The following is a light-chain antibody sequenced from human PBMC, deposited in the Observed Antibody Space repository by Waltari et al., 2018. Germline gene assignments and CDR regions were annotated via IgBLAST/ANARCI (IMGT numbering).Light chain of an antibody. Sequence: EIVLTQSPATLSLSPGERATLSCRASQSVSSYLALFQQKPGQAPRLLIFDASNRATGIPARFSGSGSGTDFTLTISSLEPEDFATYYCQQSKTLPLTFGGGTRVEI. CDR2: DAS. CDR3: QQSKTLPLT. J-gene: IGKJ4*01. V-gene: IGKV3-11*01. CDR1: QSVSSY.